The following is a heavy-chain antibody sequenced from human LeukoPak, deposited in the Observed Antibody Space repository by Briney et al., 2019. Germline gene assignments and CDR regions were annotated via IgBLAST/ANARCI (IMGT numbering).Heavy chain of an antibody. CDR2: IYYSGST. Sequence: PSETLSLTCTVSGGSISSGDYYWSWIRQPPGKGLEWIGYIYYSGSTNYNPSLKSRVTISVDTSKNQFSLKLSSVTAADTAVYYCAGTGQWLAFDYWGQGTLVTVSS. CDR1: GGSISSGDYY. CDR3: AGTGQWLAFDY. J-gene: IGHJ4*02. D-gene: IGHD6-19*01. V-gene: IGHV4-30-4*01.